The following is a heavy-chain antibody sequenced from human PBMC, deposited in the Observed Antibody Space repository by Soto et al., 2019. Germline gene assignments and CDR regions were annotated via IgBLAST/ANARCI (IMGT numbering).Heavy chain of an antibody. V-gene: IGHV3-7*01. Sequence: GGSLRLSCAASEFTFDKYYMTWVRQSPGKGPEWVANIKPDGSEQYYVDSVKGRFTISRDNANNSLYLQMNSLRAEDTAVYFCARGNWNYYYGFDVWGQGTTVTVSS. D-gene: IGHD1-20*01. CDR1: EFTFDKYY. J-gene: IGHJ6*02. CDR2: IKPDGSEQ. CDR3: ARGNWNYYYGFDV.